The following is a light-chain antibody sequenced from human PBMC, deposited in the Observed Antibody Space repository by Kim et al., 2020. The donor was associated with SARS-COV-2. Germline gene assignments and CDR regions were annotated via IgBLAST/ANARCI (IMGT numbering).Light chain of an antibody. V-gene: IGKV3-20*01. J-gene: IGKJ1*01. CDR1: QSVSSSY. CDR2: GAS. CDR3: QQYDNSQWT. Sequence: EIVLTQSPGTLSLSPGERATLSCRASQSVSSSYLAWYQQKPGQAPRLLIYGASSRATGIPDRFSGSGSGTDFTLTISGLGTEDFAVYYCQQYDNSQWTFGQGTKVDIK.